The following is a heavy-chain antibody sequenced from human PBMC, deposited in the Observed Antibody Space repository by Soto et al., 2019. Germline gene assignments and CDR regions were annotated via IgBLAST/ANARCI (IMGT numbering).Heavy chain of an antibody. D-gene: IGHD2-15*01. CDR2: IYYSGST. CDR3: ARDEIGSTFDFDY. Sequence: SETLSLTCTVSGGSISSGDYYWSWIRQPPGKGLEWIGYIYYSGSTYYNPSLKSRVTISVDTSKNQFSLKLSSVTAADTAVYYCARDEIGSTFDFDYWGQGTLVTVSS. V-gene: IGHV4-30-4*01. CDR1: GGSISSGDYY. J-gene: IGHJ4*02.